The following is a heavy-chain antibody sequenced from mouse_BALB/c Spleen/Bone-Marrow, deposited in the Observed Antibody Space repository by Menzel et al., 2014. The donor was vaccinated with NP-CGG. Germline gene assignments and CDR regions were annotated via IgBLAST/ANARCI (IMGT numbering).Heavy chain of an antibody. D-gene: IGHD2-13*01. CDR1: GYTFTAYG. CDR2: ISLYSGNS. CDR3: ARGEDREGETMEY. J-gene: IGHJ4*01. V-gene: IGHV1-67*01. Sequence: QVQLYEFVPSLVRPGVSVKLSCKGSGYTFTAYGLHWVSQSPAKCLLCIGLISLYSGNSNYNQKFKDKTTMTVDKSSSTDYMECDIETSEDSSIYYCARGEDREGETMEYWGQGTQVTVSS.